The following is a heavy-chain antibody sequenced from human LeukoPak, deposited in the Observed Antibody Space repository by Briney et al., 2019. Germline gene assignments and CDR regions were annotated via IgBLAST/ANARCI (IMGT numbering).Heavy chain of an antibody. J-gene: IGHJ4*02. CDR2: IKQDGSEK. CDR3: AREGRESSGYDY. CDR1: GFTFSSYW. Sequence: GGSLRLSCAASGFTFSSYWMSWVRQAPGKGLEWVANIKQDGSEKYYVDSVKGRFAISRDNAKKSLYLQMNSLRAEDTAVYHRAREGRESSGYDYWGQGTLVTVSS. V-gene: IGHV3-7*01. D-gene: IGHD3-22*01.